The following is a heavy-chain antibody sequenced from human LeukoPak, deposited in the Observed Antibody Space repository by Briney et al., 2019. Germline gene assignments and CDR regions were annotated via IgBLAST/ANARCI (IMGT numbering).Heavy chain of an antibody. D-gene: IGHD2-15*01. CDR1: GYSFTTYW. Sequence: GESLKISCKGSGYSFTTYWIGWVRQMPGKGLEWMGITYPGDSDTRYSPSFQGQVTISAGKSTRTAYLQWSSLKASDTAMYYCASLLSNVKYYQHWGQGTLVTVSS. CDR2: TYPGDSDT. V-gene: IGHV5-51*01. J-gene: IGHJ1*01. CDR3: ASLLSNVKYYQH.